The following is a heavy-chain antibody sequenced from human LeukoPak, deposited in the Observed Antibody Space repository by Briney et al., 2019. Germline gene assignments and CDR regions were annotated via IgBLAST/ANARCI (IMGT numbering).Heavy chain of an antibody. D-gene: IGHD1-26*01. J-gene: IGHJ4*02. CDR2: ISYDGSNK. CDR3: AKTSVGATGQYYFDY. V-gene: IGHV3-30*18. CDR1: GFTFSSYG. Sequence: GGSLRLSCAASGFTFSSYGMHWVRQAPGKGLEWVAVISYDGSNKYYADSVKGRFTISRDNSKNTLYLQMNSLRAEDTAVYYCAKTSVGATGQYYFDYWGQGTLVTVSS.